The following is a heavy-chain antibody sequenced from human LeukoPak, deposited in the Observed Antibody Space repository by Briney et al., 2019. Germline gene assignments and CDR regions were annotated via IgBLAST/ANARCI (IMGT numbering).Heavy chain of an antibody. Sequence: PSETLSLTCGVSGGSISNTNWWTWFRQPPGKGLEWIGEVNLQGSTNYNPSLKSRVAISVDKSKNQFSLRLNFVTAADTAVYYCTRLSTLRGVDVWGQGTTVIVSS. D-gene: IGHD1-1*01. V-gene: IGHV4-4*02. CDR1: GGSISNTNW. CDR2: VNLQGST. J-gene: IGHJ6*02. CDR3: TRLSTLRGVDV.